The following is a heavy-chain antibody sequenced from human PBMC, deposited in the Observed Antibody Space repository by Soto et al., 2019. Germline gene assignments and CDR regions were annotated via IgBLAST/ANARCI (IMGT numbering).Heavy chain of an antibody. V-gene: IGHV4-39*01. Sequence: QLQLQESGPGLVKPSETLSLTCTVSGGSISSSSYYWGWIRQPPGKGLEWIGSIYYSGSTYYNPSLQSRVTISVDTSKNQFSLKLSSVTAADTAVYYCARQIGYYFDYWGQGTLVTVSS. D-gene: IGHD3-10*01. J-gene: IGHJ4*02. CDR1: GGSISSSSYY. CDR3: ARQIGYYFDY. CDR2: IYYSGST.